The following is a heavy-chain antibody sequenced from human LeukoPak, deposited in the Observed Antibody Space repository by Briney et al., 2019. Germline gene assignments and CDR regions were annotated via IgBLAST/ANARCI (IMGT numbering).Heavy chain of an antibody. J-gene: IGHJ5*02. CDR1: GGSISSYY. Sequence: SETLSLTCTVSGGSISSYYWSWIRQPAGKGLEWMGRIYTSGSTNYNPSLKSRVTMSVDTSKNQFYLKLSSVTATDTAVYYSARNRILWFGKQFDPWGQGTLVTVSS. D-gene: IGHD3-10*01. CDR2: IYTSGST. CDR3: ARNRILWFGKQFDP. V-gene: IGHV4-4*07.